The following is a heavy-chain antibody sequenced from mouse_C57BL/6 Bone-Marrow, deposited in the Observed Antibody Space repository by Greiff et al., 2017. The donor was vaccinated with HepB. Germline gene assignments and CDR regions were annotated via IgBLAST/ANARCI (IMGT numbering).Heavy chain of an antibody. CDR2: INPNYGTT. D-gene: IGHD2-5*01. V-gene: IGHV1-39*01. Sequence: EVKLQQSGPELVKPGASVKISCKASGYSFTDYNMNWVKQSNGKSLEWIGVINPNYGTTSYNQKFKGKATLTVDQSSSPAYMQLNSLTSENSAVYYCARRDPYSNFYYFDYWGKGTTLTVSS. CDR1: GYSFTDYN. J-gene: IGHJ2*01. CDR3: ARRDPYSNFYYFDY.